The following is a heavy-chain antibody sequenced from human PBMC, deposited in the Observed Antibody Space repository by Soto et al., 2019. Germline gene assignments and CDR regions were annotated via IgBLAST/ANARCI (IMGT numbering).Heavy chain of an antibody. CDR1: GGSISSSSYY. CDR3: ASAYLYCSGGSCYSEGIDY. D-gene: IGHD2-15*01. CDR2: IYYSGST. Sequence: QLQLQESGPGLVKPSETLSLTCTVSGGSISSSSYYWGWIRQPPGKGLEWIGSIYYSGSTYYNPSLKSRVTISVDTSKNQFSLKLSSVTAADTAVYYCASAYLYCSGGSCYSEGIDYWGQGTLVTVSS. V-gene: IGHV4-39*01. J-gene: IGHJ4*02.